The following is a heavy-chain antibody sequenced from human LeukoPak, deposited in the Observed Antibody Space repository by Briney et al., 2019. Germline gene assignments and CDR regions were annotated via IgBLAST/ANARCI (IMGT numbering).Heavy chain of an antibody. V-gene: IGHV4-59*01. CDR3: ARGGGGMRIYGKNWFDP. CDR2: IYYSGST. CDR1: GGSISSYY. J-gene: IGHJ5*02. Sequence: SETLSLTCTVSGGSISSYYWSWIRQPPGKGLEWIGYIYYSGSTNYNPSLKSRVTISVDTSKNQFSLKLSSVTAADTAVYYCARGGGGMRIYGKNWFDPWGQGTLVTVSS. D-gene: IGHD3-16*01.